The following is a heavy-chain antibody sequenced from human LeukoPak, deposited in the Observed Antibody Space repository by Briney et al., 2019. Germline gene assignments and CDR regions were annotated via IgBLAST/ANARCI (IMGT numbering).Heavy chain of an antibody. Sequence: PGGSLRLSCAASGFTFSSYAMSWVRQAPGKGLEWVSAISGSGGSTYYADSVKGRFTISRDNSKNTLYLQMNSLRAEDTAVYYCANRPKYGSCYPHGGQGTLVTVSS. CDR1: GFTFSSYA. CDR2: ISGSGGST. J-gene: IGHJ4*02. V-gene: IGHV3-23*01. D-gene: IGHD2-15*01. CDR3: ANRPKYGSCYPH.